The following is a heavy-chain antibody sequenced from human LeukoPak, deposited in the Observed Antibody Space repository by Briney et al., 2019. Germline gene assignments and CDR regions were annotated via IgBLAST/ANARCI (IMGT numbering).Heavy chain of an antibody. J-gene: IGHJ6*02. CDR2: IRSKANSYAT. Sequence: GGSLRLSCAASGFTFSGSAMHWVRQASGKGLEWVGRIRSKANSYATAYAASVKGRFTISRDDSKNAAYLQMNSQKTEDTAVYYCTIPTVTTFYYYYGMDVWGQGTTVTVSS. CDR1: GFTFSGSA. V-gene: IGHV3-73*01. CDR3: TIPTVTTFYYYYGMDV. D-gene: IGHD4-11*01.